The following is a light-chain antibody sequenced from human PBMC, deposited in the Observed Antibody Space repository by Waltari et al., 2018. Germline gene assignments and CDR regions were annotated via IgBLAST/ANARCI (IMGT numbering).Light chain of an antibody. CDR3: AAWDDSLSGYWV. V-gene: IGLV1-44*01. CDR1: SSNIGRNT. Sequence: QSVLTQPPSASGTPGQRVTMSCSGSSSNIGRNTVNWYKQLPGTAPKLLIYSNNQRPSGVPDRFSGSKSGTSASLAISGLQPEDEANYYCAAWDDSLSGYWVLGGGTKLTVL. J-gene: IGLJ3*02. CDR2: SNN.